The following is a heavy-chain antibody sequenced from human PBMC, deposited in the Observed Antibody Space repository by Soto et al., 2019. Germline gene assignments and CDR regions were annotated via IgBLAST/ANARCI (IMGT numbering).Heavy chain of an antibody. Sequence: ESGGGVVQPGRSLRLSCAASGFTFSSYAMHWVRQAPGKGLEWVAVISYDGSNKYYADSVKGRFTISRDNSKNTLYLQMNSLRAEDTAVYYCANRDRAIYYYYGMDVWGQGTTVTVSS. CDR1: GFTFSSYA. CDR3: ANRDRAIYYYYGMDV. J-gene: IGHJ6*02. CDR2: ISYDGSNK. V-gene: IGHV3-30-3*01. D-gene: IGHD2-21*01.